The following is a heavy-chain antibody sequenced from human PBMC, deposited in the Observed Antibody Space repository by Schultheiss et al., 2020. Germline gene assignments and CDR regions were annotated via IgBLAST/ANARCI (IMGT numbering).Heavy chain of an antibody. CDR2: TYYRSKWYN. CDR3: ARGDGYYFDY. Sequence: SQTLSLTCALSGDSIFSITAAWTWIRQSPSRGLEWLGRTYYRSKWYNDYAVSVKSRISINPDTSKNQFSLQLNSVTPEDTAVYYCARGDGYYFDYWGQGTLVTVSS. V-gene: IGHV6-1*01. D-gene: IGHD5-24*01. J-gene: IGHJ4*02. CDR1: GDSIFSITAA.